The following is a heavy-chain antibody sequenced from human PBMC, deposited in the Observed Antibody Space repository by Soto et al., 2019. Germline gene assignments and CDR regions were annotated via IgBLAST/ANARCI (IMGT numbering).Heavy chain of an antibody. CDR3: ARRGSGSYDDY. J-gene: IGHJ4*02. CDR2: ISGSGGST. V-gene: IGHV3-23*01. CDR1: GFTFSSYA. D-gene: IGHD1-26*01. Sequence: EVQLLESGGGLVQPGGSLRLSCAASGFTFSSYAMRWVRQAPVKGLEWVSAISGSGGSTYYADSVKGRFTISRDNSKNMLDLQMNSLRAEDTAVYYCARRGSGSYDDYWGQGTLVTVSS.